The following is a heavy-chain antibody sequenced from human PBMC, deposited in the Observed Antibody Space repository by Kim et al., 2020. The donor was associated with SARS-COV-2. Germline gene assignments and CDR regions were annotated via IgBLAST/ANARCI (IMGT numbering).Heavy chain of an antibody. CDR1: GFTFSSYA. V-gene: IGHV3-23*01. CDR2: ISGSGGST. J-gene: IGHJ4*02. D-gene: IGHD3-10*01. Sequence: GGSLRLSCAASGFTFSSYAMSWVRQAPGKGLEWVSAISGSGGSTYYADSVKGRFTISRDNSKNTLYLQMNSLRAEDTAVYYCAKDRRDITMVQGKRQGYYFDYWGQGTLVTVSS. CDR3: AKDRRDITMVQGKRQGYYFDY.